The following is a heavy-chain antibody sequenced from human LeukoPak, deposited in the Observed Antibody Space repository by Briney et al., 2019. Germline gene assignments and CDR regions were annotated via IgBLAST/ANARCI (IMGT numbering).Heavy chain of an antibody. CDR3: ARVEVAVADY. Sequence: SETLSLTCTVSNYSISSDYYWGWIRQPPGKGLEWIGSIFQSGTTYYNPSLKSRVTISVDTSKNQFSLELSSVTAADTAVYYCARVEVAVADYWGQGTLVTVSS. V-gene: IGHV4-38-2*02. D-gene: IGHD6-19*01. CDR1: NYSISSDYY. J-gene: IGHJ4*02. CDR2: IFQSGTT.